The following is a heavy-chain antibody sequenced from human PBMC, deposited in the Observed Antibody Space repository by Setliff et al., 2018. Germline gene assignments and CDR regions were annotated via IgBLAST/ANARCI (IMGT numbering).Heavy chain of an antibody. CDR1: GFTFSSHG. CDR2: INSWGTAV. D-gene: IGHD3-16*01. CDR3: ARDVGSGMIKTYYYGLDV. Sequence: GGSLRLSCAGSGFTFSSHGMNWFRQAPGKGLEWVSYINSWGTAVYYADSVKGRFTISRDNAKNSLFLQMNSLRVEDMAVYYCARDVGSGMIKTYYYGLDVWGQGTTVTVSS. V-gene: IGHV3-48*03. J-gene: IGHJ6*02.